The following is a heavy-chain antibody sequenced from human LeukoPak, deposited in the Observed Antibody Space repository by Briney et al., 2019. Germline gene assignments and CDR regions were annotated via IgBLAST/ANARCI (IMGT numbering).Heavy chain of an antibody. CDR3: ARVGDGYNSCFNAFDI. D-gene: IGHD5-24*01. V-gene: IGHV3-48*03. Sequence: GGSLRLSCAASGFTFSSYEMNWVRQAPGKGLEWVSYISSSGSTIYYADSVKGRFTISRDNAKNSLYLQMNSLRAEDTAVYYCARVGDGYNSCFNAFDIWGQGTMVTVSS. CDR2: ISSSGSTI. CDR1: GFTFSSYE. J-gene: IGHJ3*02.